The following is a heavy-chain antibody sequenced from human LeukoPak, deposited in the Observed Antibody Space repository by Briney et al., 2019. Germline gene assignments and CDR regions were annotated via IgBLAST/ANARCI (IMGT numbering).Heavy chain of an antibody. D-gene: IGHD2-2*01. J-gene: IGHJ4*02. CDR1: GFTFSSYS. CDR2: ISSGSSYI. Sequence: GGSLRLSCVASGFTFSSYSMNWVRQAPGKGLEWVSSISSGSSYIYYADSVKGRFTISRDNAKNSLYLQMNSLRAEDTAVYYCARGDRDLYCSSTSCYPVLGGQGTLVTVSS. CDR3: ARGDRDLYCSSTSCYPVL. V-gene: IGHV3-21*01.